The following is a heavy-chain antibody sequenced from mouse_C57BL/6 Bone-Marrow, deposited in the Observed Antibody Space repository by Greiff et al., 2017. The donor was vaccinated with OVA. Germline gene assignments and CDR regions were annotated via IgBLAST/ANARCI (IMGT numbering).Heavy chain of an antibody. CDR2: IYPRSGNT. V-gene: IGHV1-81*01. CDR1: GYTFTSYG. J-gene: IGHJ2*01. Sequence: VKLQESGAELARPGASVKLSCKASGYTFTSYGISWVKQRTGQGLEWIGEIYPRSGNTYYNEKFKGKATLTADKSSSTAYMELRSLTSEDSAVYFCARCGYYGSSYLDYWGQGTTLTVSS. D-gene: IGHD1-1*01. CDR3: ARCGYYGSSYLDY.